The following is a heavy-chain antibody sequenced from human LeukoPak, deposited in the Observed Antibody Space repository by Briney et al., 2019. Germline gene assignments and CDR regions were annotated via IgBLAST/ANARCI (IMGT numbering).Heavy chain of an antibody. CDR3: ARDDCISPSCFGL. D-gene: IGHD2-21*01. J-gene: IGHJ5*02. V-gene: IGHV3-33*05. CDR2: IQSDGSKE. CDR1: GFTFSSYG. Sequence: GSLRLSCAASGFTFSSYGMHWVRQASGKGLEWVAAIQSDGSKEYYADSVKGRFTISRDDSKNTLYLQMNSLRAEDTAVYYCARDDCISPSCFGLWGQGTLVTVSS.